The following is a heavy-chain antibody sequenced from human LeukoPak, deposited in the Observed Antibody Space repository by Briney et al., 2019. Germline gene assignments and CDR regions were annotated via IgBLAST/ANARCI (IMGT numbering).Heavy chain of an antibody. D-gene: IGHD2-2*01. CDR3: AKDSFSSR. Sequence: GGSLRLSCAASGFTFSSDSMTWVRQAPGKGLEWASTINNNGVSTFYADPVRGRFTISRDNSKNTLYLHMNSLSAEDTAVYYCAKDSFSSRWGQGTLVTVSS. CDR1: GFTFSSDS. J-gene: IGHJ4*02. CDR2: INNNGVST. V-gene: IGHV3-23*01.